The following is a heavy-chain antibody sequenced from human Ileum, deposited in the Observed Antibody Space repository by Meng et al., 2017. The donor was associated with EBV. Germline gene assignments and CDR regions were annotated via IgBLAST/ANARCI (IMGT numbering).Heavy chain of an antibody. J-gene: IGHJ4*02. CDR3: ARVAPSGYRYFDY. V-gene: IGHV7-4-1*02. CDR2: INTNTGNP. CDR1: GYTFSNFA. D-gene: IGHD3-3*01. Sequence: QVQLVKSGSELKKPGASVTVSCKASGYTFSNFAMNWVRQAPGQGLEWMGWINTNTGNPTYAQGFTRRFVFSLDTSFRTAYLQISSLKAEDTAVYYCARVAPSGYRYFDYWGQGTLVTVSS.